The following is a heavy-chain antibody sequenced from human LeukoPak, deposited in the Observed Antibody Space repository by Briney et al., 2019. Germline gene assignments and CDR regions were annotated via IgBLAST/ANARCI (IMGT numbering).Heavy chain of an antibody. D-gene: IGHD4-17*01. Sequence: GGSLRLSCAASGFTFSSYSMNWVRQAPGKGLEWVSYISSSSTIYYADSVKGRFTISRDNAKNSLYLQMNSLRAEDTAVYYCARVTVTTGENYWGQGTLVTVSS. CDR3: ARVTVTTGENY. J-gene: IGHJ4*02. V-gene: IGHV3-48*01. CDR1: GFTFSSYS. CDR2: ISSSSTI.